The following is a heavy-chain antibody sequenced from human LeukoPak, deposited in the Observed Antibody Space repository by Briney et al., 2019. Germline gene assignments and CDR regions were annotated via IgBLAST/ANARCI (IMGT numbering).Heavy chain of an antibody. D-gene: IGHD3-22*01. CDR2: INHSGST. Sequence: SETLSLTCAVYGGSFSGYYWSWIRQPPGKGLEWIGEINHSGSTNYNPPLKSRVTISVDTSKNQFSLKLSSVTAADTAVYYCARGVPYYYDSSGYYPIDYWGQGTLVTVSS. CDR1: GGSFSGYY. V-gene: IGHV4-34*01. CDR3: ARGVPYYYDSSGYYPIDY. J-gene: IGHJ4*02.